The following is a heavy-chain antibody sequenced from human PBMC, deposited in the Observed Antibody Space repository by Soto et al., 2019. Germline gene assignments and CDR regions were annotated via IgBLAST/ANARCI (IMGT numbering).Heavy chain of an antibody. D-gene: IGHD3-3*01. CDR1: GGSISSSSGY. Sequence: SETLCLTCTVAGGSISSSSGYWGWIRQPPGKGLEWIGSIYYSGSTYYNPSLKSRVTISVDTSKNQFSLKLSSVTAADTAVYYCASHPGVLRFLPPAPDYMDVWGKGTTVTVSS. CDR3: ASHPGVLRFLPPAPDYMDV. V-gene: IGHV4-39*01. J-gene: IGHJ6*03. CDR2: IYYSGST.